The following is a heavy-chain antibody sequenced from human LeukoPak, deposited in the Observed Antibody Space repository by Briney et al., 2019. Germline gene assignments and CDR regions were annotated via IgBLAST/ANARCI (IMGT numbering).Heavy chain of an antibody. Sequence: SETLSLTCTVSGGSLSSYYWSWIRQPPGKGLEWIGYIFYSGTTKYNPSLRSRVTISVDTSKNQFSLRLKSVTAADTAVYYCARLLGSRITMVRGVRDYYYMDVWGKGTTVTISS. CDR2: IFYSGTT. CDR1: GGSLSSYY. D-gene: IGHD3-10*01. J-gene: IGHJ6*03. CDR3: ARLLGSRITMVRGVRDYYYMDV. V-gene: IGHV4-59*12.